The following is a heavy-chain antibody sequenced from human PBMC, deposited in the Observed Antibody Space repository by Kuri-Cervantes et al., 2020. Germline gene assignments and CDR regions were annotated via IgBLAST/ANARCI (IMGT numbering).Heavy chain of an antibody. D-gene: IGHD3-10*01. CDR3: ARGLGV. J-gene: IGHJ1*01. Sequence: GSLRLSCAVSGYSISSGYYWNWIRQPPGKGLEWIGYIHDTGRTNYNPALKSRVSISIDTSKNQFSLKLSSVTDADTAEYYCARGLGVWGQGTLVTVSS. V-gene: IGHV4-61*01. CDR1: GYSISSGYY. CDR2: IHDTGRT.